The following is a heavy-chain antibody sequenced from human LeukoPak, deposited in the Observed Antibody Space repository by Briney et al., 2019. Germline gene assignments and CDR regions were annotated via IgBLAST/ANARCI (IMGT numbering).Heavy chain of an antibody. Sequence: CETLSLTCTVCGGSISGYYWSWMRQPPGKAREGMGYMNYSGATNYNPSLTSRVTISVDTSKNQFPLKLSSVTAADTAVYYCARLPGIVESGKAVDYWGQGTLVTVSS. V-gene: IGHV4-59*01. J-gene: IGHJ4*02. CDR1: GGSISGYY. CDR2: MNYSGAT. CDR3: ARLPGIVESGKAVDY. D-gene: IGHD6-19*01.